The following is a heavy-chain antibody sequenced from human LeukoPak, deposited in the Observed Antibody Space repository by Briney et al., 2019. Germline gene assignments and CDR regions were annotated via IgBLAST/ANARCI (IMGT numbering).Heavy chain of an antibody. CDR2: VYYSGST. CDR3: AVTGTNDYYYYYGMDV. V-gene: IGHV4-59*12. Sequence: SETLSLTCTVSGGSISSYHWSWIRQPPGKGLEWIGYVYYSGSTSYNPSLKSRVTISVDTSKNQFSLKLSSVTAADTAVYYCAVTGTNDYYYYYGMDVWGQGTTVTVSS. D-gene: IGHD1-20*01. J-gene: IGHJ6*02. CDR1: GGSISSYH.